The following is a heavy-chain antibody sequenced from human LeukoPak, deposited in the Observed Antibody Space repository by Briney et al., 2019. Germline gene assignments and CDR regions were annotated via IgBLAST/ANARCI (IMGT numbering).Heavy chain of an antibody. CDR1: GYTFTIYY. Sequence: ASGTVSCKASGYTFTIYYIHWVRQAPGQGLEWMGIINPSGGSTSYAQKFQGRVTMTRYTSTSTVYMELSSLRYEDTAVYYCARGSSSQWLPSDYWGQGTLVTVSS. D-gene: IGHD6-19*01. J-gene: IGHJ4*02. CDR2: INPSGGST. CDR3: ARGSSSQWLPSDY. V-gene: IGHV1-46*01.